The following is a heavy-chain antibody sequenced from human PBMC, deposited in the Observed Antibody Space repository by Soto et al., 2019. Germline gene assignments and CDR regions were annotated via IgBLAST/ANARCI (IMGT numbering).Heavy chain of an antibody. CDR3: AHSSGYALFDY. Sequence: QITLKESGPTLVKPTQTLTLTCTFSGFSLSTSGVGVGWIRQPPGKALEWLALIYWDDDKRYSPSLKSRLTITKDPSKNPVVLTMTNMDPVDTATDYCAHSSGYALFDYWGQGTLVTVAS. CDR1: GFSLSTSGVG. D-gene: IGHD5-12*01. J-gene: IGHJ4*02. CDR2: IYWDDDK. V-gene: IGHV2-5*02.